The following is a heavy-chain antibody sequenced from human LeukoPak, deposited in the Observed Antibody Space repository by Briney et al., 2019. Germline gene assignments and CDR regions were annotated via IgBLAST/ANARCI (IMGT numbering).Heavy chain of an antibody. D-gene: IGHD1-26*01. V-gene: IGHV4-59*08. CDR2: RYYSGST. J-gene: IGHJ4*02. Sequence: SQTLSLTCTVYGGSIRSYYWGWIRHPPGKGLEWIGYRYYSGSTNYNPSLKSRVTISVATSKNQFSLKLTSVTAAGAALYYCARHAPWEPDPNFDYWGQGTLVTVSA. CDR3: ARHAPWEPDPNFDY. CDR1: GGSIRSYY.